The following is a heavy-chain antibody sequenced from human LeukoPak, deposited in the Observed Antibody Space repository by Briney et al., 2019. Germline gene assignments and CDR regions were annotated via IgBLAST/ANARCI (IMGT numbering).Heavy chain of an antibody. CDR2: IRYGGSNK. D-gene: IGHD3-16*01. CDR3: AKDGGTGMMYLYYFDY. Sequence: GGSLRLSCAASGFTFSNYGMHWVRQAPGKGLEWVAFIRYGGSNKYYADSVKGRFTISRDNSKNTLYLQMNSLRAEDTAVYYCAKDGGTGMMYLYYFDYWGQGTLVTVSS. CDR1: GFTFSNYG. V-gene: IGHV3-30*02. J-gene: IGHJ4*02.